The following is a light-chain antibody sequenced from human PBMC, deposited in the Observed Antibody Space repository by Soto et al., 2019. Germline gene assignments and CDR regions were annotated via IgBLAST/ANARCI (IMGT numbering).Light chain of an antibody. Sequence: SYELTQPPSVSVSPGQTASITCSGDKLGDKYACWYQQKPGQSPVLVIYQDSKRPSGIPERFSGSNSGNTATLTISGTQAMDEADNYCQAWDSSTRVFGTGTKLTVL. CDR2: QDS. J-gene: IGLJ1*01. CDR1: KLGDKY. V-gene: IGLV3-1*01. CDR3: QAWDSSTRV.